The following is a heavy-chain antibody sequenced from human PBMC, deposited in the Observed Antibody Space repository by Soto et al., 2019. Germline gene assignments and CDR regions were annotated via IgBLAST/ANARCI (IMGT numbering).Heavy chain of an antibody. V-gene: IGHV3-21*01. Sequence: LRLSCAASGFTFRSFTMNLVRQAPGKGLEWVSTISSNSAYIYYTDALRGRFTISRDNAKNSLHLQMNSLRAEDTAVYYCTRDASRDSSARGWFDPWGPGTLVTASS. D-gene: IGHD6-13*01. J-gene: IGHJ5*02. CDR3: TRDASRDSSARGWFDP. CDR2: ISSNSAYI. CDR1: GFTFRSFT.